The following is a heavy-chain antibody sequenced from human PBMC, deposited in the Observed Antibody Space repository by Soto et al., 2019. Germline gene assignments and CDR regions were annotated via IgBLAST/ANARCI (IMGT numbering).Heavy chain of an antibody. CDR2: IIPIFGTA. D-gene: IGHD5-12*01. Sequence: QVQLVQSGAEVKKPGSSVTVSCKASGGTFSSYTISWVRQAPGQGLEWMGGIIPIFGTANYAQKFQGRVTITADESTSTAYMELSSLRSEGTAVDYCARGNHRWLQLWYFDLWGRGTLVTVSS. CDR1: GGTFSSYT. V-gene: IGHV1-69*12. CDR3: ARGNHRWLQLWYFDL. J-gene: IGHJ2*01.